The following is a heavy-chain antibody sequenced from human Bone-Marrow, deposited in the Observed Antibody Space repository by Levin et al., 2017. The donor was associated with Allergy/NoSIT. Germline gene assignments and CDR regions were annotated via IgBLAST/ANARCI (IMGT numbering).Heavy chain of an antibody. CDR2: INHSGST. CDR3: ARGKQWPRFFDY. D-gene: IGHD5-12*01. CDR1: GGSFSGYY. V-gene: IGHV4-34*01. Sequence: SQTLSLTCAVYGGSFSGYYWSWIRQPPGKGLEWIGEINHSGSTNYNPSLKSRVTISVDTSKNQFSLKLSSVTAADTAVYYCARGKQWPRFFDYWGQGTLVTVSS. J-gene: IGHJ4*02.